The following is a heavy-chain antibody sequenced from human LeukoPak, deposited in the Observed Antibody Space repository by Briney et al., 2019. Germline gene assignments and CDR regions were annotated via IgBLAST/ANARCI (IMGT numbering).Heavy chain of an antibody. J-gene: IGHJ4*02. Sequence: GASVKVSCKASGYTFTSCDINWVRQATGQGLEWMGWMNPSSGNTGYAQKLQGRVTMTRNISISTAYMELSSLRSEDTAVYYCAREETLTGDALDYWGQGTLVTVSS. V-gene: IGHV1-8*01. D-gene: IGHD7-27*01. CDR2: MNPSSGNT. CDR3: AREETLTGDALDY. CDR1: GYTFTSCD.